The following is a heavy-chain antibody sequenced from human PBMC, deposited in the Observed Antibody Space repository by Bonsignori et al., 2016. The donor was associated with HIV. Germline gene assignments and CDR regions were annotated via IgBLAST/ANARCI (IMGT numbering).Heavy chain of an antibody. J-gene: IGHJ4*02. CDR1: GFTFSAYA. CDR2: ISRSGDIT. CDR3: ACHSGSFTYYFDY. Sequence: GGSLRLSCAASGFTFSAYAMSWVRQAPGKGLEWVSTISRSGDITNYADSVKGRFTISRDNSKNTLYLQLNSLRAEDTAVYYCACHSGSFTYYFDYWGQGALVTVSS. V-gene: IGHV3-23*01. D-gene: IGHD1-26*01.